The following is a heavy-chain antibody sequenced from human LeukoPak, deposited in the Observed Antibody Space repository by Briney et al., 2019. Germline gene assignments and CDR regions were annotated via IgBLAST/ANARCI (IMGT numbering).Heavy chain of an antibody. CDR1: GGSISSSSYY. J-gene: IGHJ3*02. CDR2: IYYSGST. V-gene: IGHV4-39*01. CDR3: ARHPGNRDAFDI. D-gene: IGHD2/OR15-2a*01. Sequence: PSETLSLTCTVSGGSISSSSYYWGWIRQPPGKGLEWIGSIYYSGSTYYNPSLKSRVNISVDTSKNQSSLKLGSVPAAHTAVYYCARHPGNRDAFDIWGEGTMVTVSS.